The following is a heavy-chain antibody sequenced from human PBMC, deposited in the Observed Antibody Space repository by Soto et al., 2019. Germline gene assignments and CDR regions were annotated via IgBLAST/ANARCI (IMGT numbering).Heavy chain of an antibody. CDR3: ARWPQLEPRFDY. J-gene: IGHJ4*02. CDR2: IYYSGST. D-gene: IGHD1-1*01. CDR1: GGSISSGGYC. V-gene: IGHV4-31*03. Sequence: QVQLQESGPGLVKPSQTLSLTCTVSGGSISSGGYCWSWIRQYPGKGLEWIGYIYYSGSTYYNPSLKGRVTISVDTSKNQFSLKLSSVTAADTAVYYCARWPQLEPRFDYWGQGTLVTVSS.